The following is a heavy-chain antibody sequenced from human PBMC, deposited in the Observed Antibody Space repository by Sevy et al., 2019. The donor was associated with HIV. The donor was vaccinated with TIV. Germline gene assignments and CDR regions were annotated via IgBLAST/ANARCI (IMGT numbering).Heavy chain of an antibody. V-gene: IGHV3-30-3*01. Sequence: GGSLRLSCAASGFTFSSYAMHWVRQAPGKGLEWVAVISYDGSNKYYADSVKGRFTISRDNSKNTLYLQMNSLRAEDTAVYYCARAPYYYDSSGYLNDWGQGTLVTVSS. D-gene: IGHD3-22*01. CDR1: GFTFSSYA. J-gene: IGHJ4*02. CDR3: ARAPYYYDSSGYLND. CDR2: ISYDGSNK.